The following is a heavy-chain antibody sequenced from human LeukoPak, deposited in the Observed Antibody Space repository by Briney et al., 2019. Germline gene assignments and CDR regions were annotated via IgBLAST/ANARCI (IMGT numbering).Heavy chain of an antibody. CDR2: ITSDGGSI. D-gene: IGHD3-10*01. CDR1: RFTFSNFN. V-gene: IGHV3-64D*06. CDR3: VRGLYGLGWDY. Sequence: GGYLRLSCSASRFTFSNFNLHWVRQAPGKGLQFVSGITSDGGSIDYADSVRGRFTISRDNSKITLYLRMTSLRVEDTALYYCVRGLYGLGWDYWGPGTLVTVSS. J-gene: IGHJ4*02.